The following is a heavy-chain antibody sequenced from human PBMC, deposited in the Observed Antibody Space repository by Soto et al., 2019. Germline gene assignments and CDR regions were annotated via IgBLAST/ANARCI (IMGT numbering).Heavy chain of an antibody. Sequence: QVPLVQSGAEVKKPGASVKVSCKASGYTFTSYGISWVRQAPGQGPEWMGGISAYYGNTDYAQKFQGRVTMTTDTSTSTAYMELRSLRSDDTAVYYCARSVKGWELFNYFDPWGQGTLVTVS. CDR3: ARSVKGWELFNYFDP. J-gene: IGHJ5*02. CDR1: GYTFTSYG. D-gene: IGHD1-26*01. CDR2: ISAYYGNT. V-gene: IGHV1-18*01.